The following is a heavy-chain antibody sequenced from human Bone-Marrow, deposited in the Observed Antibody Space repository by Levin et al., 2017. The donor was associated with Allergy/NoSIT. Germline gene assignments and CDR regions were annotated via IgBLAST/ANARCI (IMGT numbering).Heavy chain of an antibody. J-gene: IGHJ3*02. CDR1: GFSLSPSGVS. D-gene: IGHD2-2*01. V-gene: IGHV2-5*02. CDR2: IYCDDDV. Sequence: SGPTLVKPTQTLTLTCTFSGFSLSPSGVSVGWIRQPPGKALEWLALIYCDDDVLYRASLKRGLVILKDPSKNQVVLTLTYVDPADTATYFCARGKYQLLDAFDIWGQGTMVTVSS. CDR3: ARGKYQLLDAFDI.